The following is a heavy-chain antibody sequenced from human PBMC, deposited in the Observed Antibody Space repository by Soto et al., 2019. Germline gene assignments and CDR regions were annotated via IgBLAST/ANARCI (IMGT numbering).Heavy chain of an antibody. CDR3: AKDQRGPYYFDY. J-gene: IGHJ4*02. Sequence: XGSLRLSCAAPGFTFSSYAMSWVRQAPGKGLEWVSAISGSGGSTYYADSVKGRFTISRDNSKNTLYLQMNSLRAEDTAVYYCAKDQRGPYYFDYWGQGTLVTVSS. CDR1: GFTFSSYA. V-gene: IGHV3-23*01. CDR2: ISGSGGST.